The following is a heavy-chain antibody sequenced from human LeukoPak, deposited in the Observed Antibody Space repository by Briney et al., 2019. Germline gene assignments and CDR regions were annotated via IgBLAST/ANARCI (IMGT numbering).Heavy chain of an antibody. D-gene: IGHD4-17*01. CDR2: ISYDGSNK. J-gene: IGHJ4*02. Sequence: PGGSLGLSCAASGFTFSSYGMHWVRQAPGKGLEWVAVISYDGSNKYYADSVKGRFTISRDNSKNTLYLQMNSLRAEDTAVYYCAKDRGSHRASTVTTYYFDYWGQGTLVTVSS. CDR1: GFTFSSYG. CDR3: AKDRGSHRASTVTTYYFDY. V-gene: IGHV3-30*18.